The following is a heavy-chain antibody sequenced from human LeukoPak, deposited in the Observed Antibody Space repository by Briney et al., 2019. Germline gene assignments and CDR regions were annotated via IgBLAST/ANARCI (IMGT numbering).Heavy chain of an antibody. J-gene: IGHJ5*02. CDR2: IIPIFGTA. CDR3: ARDTYDFWSGYLGWFDP. D-gene: IGHD3-3*01. V-gene: IGHV1-69*05. CDR1: GGTFSSYA. Sequence: ASVKVSCKASGGTFSSYAISWVRQAPGQGLEWMGGIIPIFGTANYAQKFQGRVTITTDESTSTAYMELSSLRSEDTAVHYCARDTYDFWSGYLGWFDPWGQGTLVTVSS.